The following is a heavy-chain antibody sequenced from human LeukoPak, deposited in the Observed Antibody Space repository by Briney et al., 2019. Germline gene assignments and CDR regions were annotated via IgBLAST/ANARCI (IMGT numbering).Heavy chain of an antibody. D-gene: IGHD3-16*01. CDR2: MNPNSGNT. V-gene: IGHV1-8*01. J-gene: IGHJ5*02. CDR3: ARDLRLRLGEFHNWFDP. Sequence: GASVKASRKASGYTFTSYDINWVRQATGQGLEWMGWMNPNSGNTSYAQKFQGRVTMTRNTSISTAYMELSSLRSEDTAVYYCARDLRLRLGEFHNWFDPWGQGTLVTVSS. CDR1: GYTFTSYD.